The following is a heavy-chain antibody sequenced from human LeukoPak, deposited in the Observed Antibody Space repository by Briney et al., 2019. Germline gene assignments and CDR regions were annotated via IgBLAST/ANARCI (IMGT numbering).Heavy chain of an antibody. CDR3: ARERGRNGDYDY. CDR2: SSNDGGSP. D-gene: IGHD1-1*01. CDR1: GGTFSTYP. V-gene: IGHV3-64*01. J-gene: IGHJ4*02. Sequence: GGSLRLSCVASGGTFSTYPMHWVCQAPPEGMEYVSASSNDGGSPSYANSAMGRFNISRDNSKNTLYLQMGNLRTEDTAVYYCARERGRNGDYDYWGQGTLVTVSS.